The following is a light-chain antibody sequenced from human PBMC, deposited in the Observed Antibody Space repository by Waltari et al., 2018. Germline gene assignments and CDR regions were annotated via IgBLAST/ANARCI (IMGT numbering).Light chain of an antibody. Sequence: QSALTQPASVSGSPGQSITISCTGTSSDVGGYNYVSWYQQHPGKAPKLMIYEVSNRPSGVSNRSSGSKSGNTASLTISGLQAEDEADYSCSSYTSSSTFSVVFGGGTKLTVL. CDR3: SSYTSSSTFSVV. J-gene: IGLJ2*01. V-gene: IGLV2-14*01. CDR1: SSDVGGYNY. CDR2: EVS.